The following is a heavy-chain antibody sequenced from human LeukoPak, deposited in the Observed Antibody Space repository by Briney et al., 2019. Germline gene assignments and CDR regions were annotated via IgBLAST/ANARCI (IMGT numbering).Heavy chain of an antibody. D-gene: IGHD3-3*01. J-gene: IGHJ4*02. Sequence: GGSLRLSCAASGFTFSSYAMSWVRQAPGKGLEWVSAISGSGGSTYYADSVKGRFTVSRDNSKNTLFMQMNSLRVEDTAVYYCARGAFLEWFGHYWGQGTLVTVSS. V-gene: IGHV3-23*01. CDR1: GFTFSSYA. CDR3: ARGAFLEWFGHY. CDR2: ISGSGGST.